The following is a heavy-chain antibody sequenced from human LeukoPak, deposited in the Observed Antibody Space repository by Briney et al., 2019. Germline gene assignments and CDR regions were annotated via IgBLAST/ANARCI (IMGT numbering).Heavy chain of an antibody. D-gene: IGHD2-2*02. J-gene: IGHJ5*02. CDR3: ASTDIVVVPAAIRGHNWFDP. Sequence: SETLSLTCAVYGGSFSGYYWSWIRQPPGKGLEWIGEINHSGSTNYNPSLKSRVTISVDTSKNQFSLKLSSVTAADTAVYYCASTDIVVVPAAIRGHNWFDPWGQGTLVTVSS. CDR1: GGSFSGYY. V-gene: IGHV4-34*01. CDR2: INHSGST.